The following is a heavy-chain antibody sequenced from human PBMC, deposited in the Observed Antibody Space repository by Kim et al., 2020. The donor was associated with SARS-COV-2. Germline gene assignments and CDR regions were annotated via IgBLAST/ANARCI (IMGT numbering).Heavy chain of an antibody. CDR3: ARSWEWELVNWYFDL. V-gene: IGHV4-39*01. J-gene: IGHJ2*01. Sequence: SETLSLTCAVSGGSISSSSYYWVWIRQPPGKGLEWIGNIYYSGSTYYNPSLKSRLTISVDTSKNQFSLTLSSVTAADTAVYDCARSWEWELVNWYFDLWGRGNLLTVSS. CDR1: GGSISSSSYY. CDR2: IYYSGST. D-gene: IGHD1-26*01.